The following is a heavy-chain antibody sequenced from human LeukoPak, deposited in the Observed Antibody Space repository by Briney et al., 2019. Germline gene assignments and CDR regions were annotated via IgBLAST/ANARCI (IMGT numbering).Heavy chain of an antibody. D-gene: IGHD3-16*02. CDR3: ARGSNYDYVWGSYRPDAFDI. Sequence: SETLSLTCAVYGGSFSGYYWSWIRQPPGKGLEWIGEINHSGSTNYNPSLKSRVTISVDTSKNQFSLKLSSVTAADTAVYYCARGSNYDYVWGSYRPDAFDIWGQGTMVTVSS. CDR1: GGSFSGYY. J-gene: IGHJ3*02. V-gene: IGHV4-34*01. CDR2: INHSGST.